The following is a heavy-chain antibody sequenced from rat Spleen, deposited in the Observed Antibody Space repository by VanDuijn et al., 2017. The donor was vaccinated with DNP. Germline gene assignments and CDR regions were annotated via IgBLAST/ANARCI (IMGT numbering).Heavy chain of an antibody. J-gene: IGHJ1*01. Sequence: EVQLVESGGGLVQPGRSMKLSCAASGLTFSYSDLAWVRQAPTGGLEWVASVTSSGGSTYYPDSVKGRFIISRDNARNTLYLQMNSLRSEDTATYYCARGSGTYYWYFDFWGPGTMVTVSS. V-gene: IGHV5-25*01. CDR2: VTSSGGST. D-gene: IGHD5-1*01. CDR1: GLTFSYSD. CDR3: ARGSGTYYWYFDF.